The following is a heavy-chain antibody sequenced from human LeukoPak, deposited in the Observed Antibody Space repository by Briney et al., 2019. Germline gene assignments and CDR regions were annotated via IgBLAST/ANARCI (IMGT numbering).Heavy chain of an antibody. Sequence: PSETLSLTCTVSGVSISSYYWSWIRQPAGKGLEWIGRIYTSGSTNYNPSLKSRVTMSVDTSKNQFSLKLSSVTAADTAVYYCARDGGIAAAVGDAFDIWGQGTMVTVSS. CDR1: GVSISSYY. V-gene: IGHV4-4*07. CDR3: ARDGGIAAAVGDAFDI. D-gene: IGHD6-13*01. J-gene: IGHJ3*02. CDR2: IYTSGST.